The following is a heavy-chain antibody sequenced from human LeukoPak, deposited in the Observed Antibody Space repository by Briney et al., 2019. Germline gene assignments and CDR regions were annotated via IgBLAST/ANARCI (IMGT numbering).Heavy chain of an antibody. V-gene: IGHV1-18*01. Sequence: ASVKVSCKAYGYTFMSHGITWVRHAPGQGLEGMGWISGYSSNTHYAQTLQGRVTMTTDTSTNTAYMELRSLISDDTAVYYCARATGTWGHDGFDIWGQGTMVTVS. CDR1: GYTFMSHG. CDR2: ISGYSSNT. J-gene: IGHJ3*02. CDR3: ARATGTWGHDGFDI. D-gene: IGHD3-16*01.